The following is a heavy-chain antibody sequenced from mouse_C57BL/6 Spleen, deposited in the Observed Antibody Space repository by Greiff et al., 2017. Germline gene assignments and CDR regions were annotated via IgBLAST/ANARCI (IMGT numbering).Heavy chain of an antibody. CDR2: ISSGSSNI. D-gene: IGHD1-1*01. J-gene: IGHJ2*01. CDR1: GFTFSDYG. Sequence: EVKLMESGGGLVKPGGSLKLSCAASGFTFSDYGMHWVRQAPEKGLEWVAYISSGSSNIYYADTVKGRFTISRDNAKNTLFLQMTSLRSEDTAMYYCARSYYGSSSFDYWGQGTTRTVSS. CDR3: ARSYYGSSSFDY. V-gene: IGHV5-17*01.